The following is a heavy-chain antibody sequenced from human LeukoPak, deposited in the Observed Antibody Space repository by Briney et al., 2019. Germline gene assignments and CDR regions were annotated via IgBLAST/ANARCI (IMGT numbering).Heavy chain of an antibody. Sequence: PGGSLRLSCAASGFSFSTYGMHWVRQAPGKGLEWVAVVYYDGSKEYYADSVKGRFTISRDKTKNTVFLQMNSLRAEDTAVYYCAKALFYDSSGYYGYWGQGTLVTVSS. V-gene: IGHV3-33*03. CDR1: GFSFSTYG. CDR2: VYYDGSKE. CDR3: AKALFYDSSGYYGY. J-gene: IGHJ4*02. D-gene: IGHD3-22*01.